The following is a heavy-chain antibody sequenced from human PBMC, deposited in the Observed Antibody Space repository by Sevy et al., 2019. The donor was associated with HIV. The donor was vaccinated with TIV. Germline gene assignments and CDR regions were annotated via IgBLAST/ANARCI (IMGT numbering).Heavy chain of an antibody. CDR3: AKEGPGYNYDSSGYFPS. CDR1: GFSFSTYA. V-gene: IGHV3-23*01. Sequence: GGYLRLSCAASGFSFSTYAMTWVRQAPGKGLEWVSAISGSGSNTYNADSVKGRFTISRDNSKNTLYLQMNSLRAEDTAMYYCAKEGPGYNYDSSGYFPSWGQGTLVTVSS. D-gene: IGHD3-22*01. CDR2: ISGSGSNT. J-gene: IGHJ4*02.